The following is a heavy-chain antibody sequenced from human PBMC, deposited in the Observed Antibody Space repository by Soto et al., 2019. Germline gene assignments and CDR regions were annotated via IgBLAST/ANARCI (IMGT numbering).Heavy chain of an antibody. V-gene: IGHV1-8*02. CDR2: MNPNSGKT. Sequence: ASVKVSCKASGGTFSSYAISWVRQAPGQGLEWMGWMNPNSGKTGYAQKFQGRVTMTRNNSTSTAYMELSSLRSEDTAVYYCARGLGNYYGSGRFDPWGQGTLVTVSS. D-gene: IGHD3-10*01. CDR1: GGTFSSYA. CDR3: ARGLGNYYGSGRFDP. J-gene: IGHJ5*02.